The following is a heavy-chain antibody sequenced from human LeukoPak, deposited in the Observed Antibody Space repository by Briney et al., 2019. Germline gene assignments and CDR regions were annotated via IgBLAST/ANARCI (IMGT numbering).Heavy chain of an antibody. D-gene: IGHD2-2*02. J-gene: IGHJ4*02. CDR3: ARGLYGDY. CDR2: IYHSGST. Sequence: PSETLSLXCTVSGYSISSGYYWGWIRQPPGKGLEWIGSIYHSGSTYYNPSLKSRVTISVDTSKNRFSLKLSSVTAADTAVYYCARGLYGDYWGQGTLVTVSS. CDR1: GYSISSGYY. V-gene: IGHV4-38-2*02.